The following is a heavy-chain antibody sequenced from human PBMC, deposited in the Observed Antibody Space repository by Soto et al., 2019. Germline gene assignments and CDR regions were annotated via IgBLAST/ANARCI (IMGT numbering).Heavy chain of an antibody. D-gene: IGHD2-2*01. CDR2: IDPSDSYT. Sequence: PGESLKISCKGSGYNFTSYWISWVRQMPGKGLEWMGRIDPSDSYTNYSPPFQGHVTISADKSISTAYLQWSSLKASDTAMYYCAMPNRSSTIAALDFGMDVWGQGTTVTVSS. J-gene: IGHJ6*02. CDR3: AMPNRSSTIAALDFGMDV. CDR1: GYNFTSYW. V-gene: IGHV5-10-1*01.